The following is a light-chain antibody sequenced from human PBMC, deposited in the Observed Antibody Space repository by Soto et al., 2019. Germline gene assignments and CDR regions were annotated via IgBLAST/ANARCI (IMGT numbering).Light chain of an antibody. Sequence: DIQMTQSHSTLSASVGDRVTITCRASQSISSWLAWYQQKPGKAPKLLIYKASSLESGVPSRFSGSGSGTEFTLTISSLQPDDFATYDCQHYNSYPRTFGQGTKVEIK. J-gene: IGKJ1*01. CDR3: QHYNSYPRT. CDR1: QSISSW. V-gene: IGKV1-5*03. CDR2: KAS.